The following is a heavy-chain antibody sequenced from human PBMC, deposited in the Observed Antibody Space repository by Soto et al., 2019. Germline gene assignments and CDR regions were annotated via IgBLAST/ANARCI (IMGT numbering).Heavy chain of an antibody. CDR1: GYSFTSCW. V-gene: IGHV5-51*01. CDR2: IYPGDSDT. J-gene: IGHJ5*02. D-gene: IGHD3-22*01. Sequence: GESLKISCKGSGYSFTSCWIGWVRQMPGKGLEWMGIIYPGDSDTRYSPSFRGQVTISADKSISTAYLQWSSLKASDTAMYYCARLIRYDNPQDWFDPWGQGTLVTVSS. CDR3: ARLIRYDNPQDWFDP.